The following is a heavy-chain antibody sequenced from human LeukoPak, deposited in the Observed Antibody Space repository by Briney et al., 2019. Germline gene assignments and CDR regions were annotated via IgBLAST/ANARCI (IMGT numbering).Heavy chain of an antibody. CDR2: INPSGGST. D-gene: IGHD4-23*01. Sequence: ASVKVSCKASGYTFTSYYMHWVRQAPGQGLEWMGIINPSGGSTSYAQKFQGRVTMTRDMSTSTDYMELSRLRSDDTAMYYCARESRGRVTDYWGQGTLVTVSS. J-gene: IGHJ4*02. CDR3: ARESRGRVTDY. V-gene: IGHV1-46*01. CDR1: GYTFTSYY.